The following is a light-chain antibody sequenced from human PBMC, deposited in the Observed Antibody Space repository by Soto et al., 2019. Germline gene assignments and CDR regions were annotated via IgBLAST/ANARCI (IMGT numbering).Light chain of an antibody. CDR2: GAS. CDR1: ETISTF. J-gene: IGKJ4*01. CDR3: QQFFSAVLT. Sequence: DIQLTQSPSSLSASLGDSITITCRASETISTFLNWYQVQPGKPPRLLVYGASYLPVGVPVRFRASGSGTLFTLTIDKLQREDLASYFCQQFFSAVLTFGGGTRVDI. V-gene: IGKV1-39*01.